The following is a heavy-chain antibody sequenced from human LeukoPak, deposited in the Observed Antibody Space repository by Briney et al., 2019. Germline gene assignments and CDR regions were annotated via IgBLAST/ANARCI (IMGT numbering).Heavy chain of an antibody. CDR3: ATRGGMTTVVRGYWYFDL. Sequence: PSETLSLTCTVSGGSISSCYWSWIRQPPGQGLEWIGCIYYSGSTNYNPSLKSRVTISVDTSKNQFSLKLSSVTAADTAVYYCATRGGMTTVVRGYWYFDLWGRGTRVTVSS. D-gene: IGHD4-23*01. CDR1: GGSISSCY. J-gene: IGHJ2*01. V-gene: IGHV4-59*01. CDR2: IYYSGST.